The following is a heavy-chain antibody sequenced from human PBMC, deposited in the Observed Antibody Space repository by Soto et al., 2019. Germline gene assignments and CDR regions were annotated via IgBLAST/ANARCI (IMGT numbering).Heavy chain of an antibody. CDR3: ARVAVLTAAGTTDY. CDR2: ISGTSDSI. CDR1: GFTFSDYY. V-gene: IGHV3-11*06. Sequence: QVQLVESGGGLVRPGGSLRLSSAASGFTFSDYYMSWIRQVPGKGLEWVAYISGTSDSIPYADSVRGRFTISRDNAKNSLYLQMNSLRAEDTALYYCARVAVLTAAGTTDYWGQGTLVTVSS. J-gene: IGHJ4*02. D-gene: IGHD6-13*01.